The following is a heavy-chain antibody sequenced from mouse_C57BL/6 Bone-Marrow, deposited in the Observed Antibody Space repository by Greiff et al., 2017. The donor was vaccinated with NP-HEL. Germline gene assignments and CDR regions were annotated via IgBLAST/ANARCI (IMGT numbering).Heavy chain of an antibody. Sequence: EVMLVESGGDLVKPGGSLKLSCAASGFTFSSYGMSWVRQTPDKRLEWVATISSGGSYTYYPDSVKGRFTISRDNAKNTLYLQMSSLKSEDTAMYYCARRIYYDSDYWGQGTTLTVSS. V-gene: IGHV5-6*02. J-gene: IGHJ2*01. CDR2: ISSGGSYT. D-gene: IGHD2-1*01. CDR1: GFTFSSYG. CDR3: ARRIYYDSDY.